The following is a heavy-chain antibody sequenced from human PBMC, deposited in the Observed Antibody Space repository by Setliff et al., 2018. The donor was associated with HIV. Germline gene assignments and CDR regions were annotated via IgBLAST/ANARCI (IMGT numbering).Heavy chain of an antibody. D-gene: IGHD6-19*01. Sequence: SETLSLTCAASGYSINSGFSRAWIRQPPGQGPQWIGSIYQSGSIYYNPSLQSRVTISVDSSKNQFSLNLFSVTAADTAVYYCARPRRVRSRAWYWFDIWGHGTLVTVSS. V-gene: IGHV4-38-2*01. CDR1: GYSINSGFS. J-gene: IGHJ5*01. CDR2: IYQSGSI. CDR3: ARPRRVRSRAWYWFDI.